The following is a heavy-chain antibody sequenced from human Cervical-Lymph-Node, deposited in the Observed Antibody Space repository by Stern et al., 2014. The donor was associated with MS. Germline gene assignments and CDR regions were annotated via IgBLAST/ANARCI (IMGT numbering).Heavy chain of an antibody. CDR1: GFSFSRYA. Sequence: VQLVESGGGVVQPGRSLRLSCAASGFSFSRYAMHWVRQAPGKGMEWVALIGYDGSKPYYADSVTGRFPISRDNFKNTLYLQMNSLRAEDTAVYYCASAYSSSHYYFDYWGQGTLVTVSS. J-gene: IGHJ4*02. CDR2: IGYDGSKP. D-gene: IGHD6-13*01. V-gene: IGHV3-33*01. CDR3: ASAYSSSHYYFDY.